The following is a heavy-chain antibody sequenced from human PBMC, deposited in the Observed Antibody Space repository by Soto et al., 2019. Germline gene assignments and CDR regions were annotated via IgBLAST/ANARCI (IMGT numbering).Heavy chain of an antibody. Sequence: TLSLTCPVCGDCRSRSSYYWCWIRQHPGKGLEWIGYISHSGSTYYNPSLKSRVIISGDTSKNQFSLSLTSVTAADTAVYYCENEYTYGSNFFDCWGQGALVSVSS. CDR3: ENEYTYGSNFFDC. V-gene: IGHV4-31*03. J-gene: IGHJ4*02. D-gene: IGHD6-6*01. CDR1: GDCRSRSSYY. CDR2: ISHSGST.